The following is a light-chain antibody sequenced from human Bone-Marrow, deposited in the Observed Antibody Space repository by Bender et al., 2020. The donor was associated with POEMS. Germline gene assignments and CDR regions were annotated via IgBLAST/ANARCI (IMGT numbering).Light chain of an antibody. CDR1: LLAEEY. J-gene: IGLJ1*01. V-gene: IGLV3-27*01. CDR2: KDT. CDR3: YSVRADNIGV. Sequence: SYELTQPSSVSVSPGQTARVTCSGDLLAEEYARWFQQKTGQAPVLLIYKDTERPSKIPARFSGSASGTTATLTINGAQVEDEADYYCYSVRADNIGVFGAGTRVTVL.